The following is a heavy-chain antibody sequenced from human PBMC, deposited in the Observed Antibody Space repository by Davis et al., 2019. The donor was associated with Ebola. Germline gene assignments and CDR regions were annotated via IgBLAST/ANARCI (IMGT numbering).Heavy chain of an antibody. CDR2: IYYSGST. D-gene: IGHD5-18*01. CDR1: GGSISSSSYY. CDR3: ARHDGYSYGSYYFDD. V-gene: IGHV4-39*01. Sequence: SETLSLTCTVSGGSISSSSYYWGWIRQPPGKGLEWFGSIYYSGSTYYNPSLKSRVTISVDTSKNQFSLKLSSVTAADTAVYYCARHDGYSYGSYYFDDWGQGTLVTVSS. J-gene: IGHJ4*02.